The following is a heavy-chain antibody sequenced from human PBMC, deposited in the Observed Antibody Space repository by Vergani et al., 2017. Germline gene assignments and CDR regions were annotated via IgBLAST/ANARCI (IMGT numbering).Heavy chain of an antibody. Sequence: QLQLQESGPGLVKPSETLSLTCTVSGGSISSSSYYWGWIRQPPGKGLEWIGSIYYSGSTYYNPSLKSRVTISVDTSKNQFSLKLSSVTAADTAVYYCARTWSDSSGYYEIDYWGQGTLVTVSS. CDR3: ARTWSDSSGYYEIDY. CDR1: GGSISSSSYY. J-gene: IGHJ4*02. CDR2: IYYSGST. D-gene: IGHD3-22*01. V-gene: IGHV4-39*01.